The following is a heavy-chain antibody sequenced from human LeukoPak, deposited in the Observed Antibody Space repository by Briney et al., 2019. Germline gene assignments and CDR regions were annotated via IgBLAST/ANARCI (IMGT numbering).Heavy chain of an antibody. J-gene: IGHJ4*02. CDR2: ISSSSSTI. D-gene: IGHD1-26*01. Sequence: GGSLRLSCAASGFTFSSYSMNWVRQAPEKELEWVSFISSSSSTIYYADSVKGRFTISRDNAKNSLYLQMNSLRAEDTAVYYCARDRGGSYSAIDYWGQGTLVTVSS. CDR3: ARDRGGSYSAIDY. CDR1: GFTFSSYS. V-gene: IGHV3-48*04.